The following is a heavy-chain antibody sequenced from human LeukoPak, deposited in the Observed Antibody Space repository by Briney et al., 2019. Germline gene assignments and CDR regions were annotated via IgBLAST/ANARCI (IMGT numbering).Heavy chain of an antibody. Sequence: GGSLRLSCAASGFTVSSNYMSWVRQAPGKGLEWVSLIYSNGYTYYADSVKGRFTISRDNSKNTLYLQMNSLRAEDTAMYYCVVHPEFSGPGVHDYWGQGTLVTVSS. V-gene: IGHV3-53*01. J-gene: IGHJ4*02. CDR3: VVHPEFSGPGVHDY. D-gene: IGHD6-25*01. CDR2: IYSNGYT. CDR1: GFTVSSNY.